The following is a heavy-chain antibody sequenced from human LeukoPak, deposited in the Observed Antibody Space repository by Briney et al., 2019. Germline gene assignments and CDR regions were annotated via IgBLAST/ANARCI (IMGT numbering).Heavy chain of an antibody. J-gene: IGHJ4*02. CDR2: INTDGSRI. V-gene: IGHV3-74*01. CDR1: GLTFSNYW. Sequence: GGSLRLSCAASGLTFSNYWMHWVRQAPGKGLVWVSRINTDGSRITYADSVKGRFTISRDNSKNTLYLQMNSLRAEDTAVYYCARDQIFEYYFDYWGQGTLVTVSS. D-gene: IGHD3-9*01. CDR3: ARDQIFEYYFDY.